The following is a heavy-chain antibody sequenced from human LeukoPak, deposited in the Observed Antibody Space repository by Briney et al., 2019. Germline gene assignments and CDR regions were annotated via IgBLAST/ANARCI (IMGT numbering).Heavy chain of an antibody. CDR2: IYYTGST. CDR1: GDSISSYY. CDR3: ARVGAEGGFDAFDI. Sequence: SETLSLTCTVSGDSISSYYWSWIRQPPGMGLEWIGYIYYTGSTSYNPSLQSRITISIDTSKNQFSLKMSSVTAADTAVYYCARVGAEGGFDAFDIWGQGTMVTVSS. D-gene: IGHD6-25*01. J-gene: IGHJ3*02. V-gene: IGHV4-59*08.